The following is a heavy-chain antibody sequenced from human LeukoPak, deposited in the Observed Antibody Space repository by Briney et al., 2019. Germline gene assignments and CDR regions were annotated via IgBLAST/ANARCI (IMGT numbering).Heavy chain of an antibody. CDR2: INPNSGGT. D-gene: IGHD4-17*01. Sequence: GASVKVSCKASGYTFTGYYMHWVRQAPGQGLEWMGWINPNSGGTNYAQKFQGRVTMTRDTPISTAYMELSRLRSDDTAVYYCARERERRTTSLFDPWGQGTLVTVSS. V-gene: IGHV1-2*02. CDR3: ARERERRTTSLFDP. J-gene: IGHJ5*02. CDR1: GYTFTGYY.